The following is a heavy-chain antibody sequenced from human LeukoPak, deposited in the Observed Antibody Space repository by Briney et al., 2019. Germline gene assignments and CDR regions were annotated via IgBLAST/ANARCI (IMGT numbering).Heavy chain of an antibody. Sequence: GGSLRLSCAASGFTFSSYGMHWVRQAPGKGLEWVAFIRYDGSSKYYADSVKGRFTISRDNSKNTLYLQMNSLRAEDTAVYYCARAGGDSLDYWGQGTLVTVSS. D-gene: IGHD4-23*01. CDR2: IRYDGSSK. CDR1: GFTFSSYG. CDR3: ARAGGDSLDY. V-gene: IGHV3-30*02. J-gene: IGHJ4*02.